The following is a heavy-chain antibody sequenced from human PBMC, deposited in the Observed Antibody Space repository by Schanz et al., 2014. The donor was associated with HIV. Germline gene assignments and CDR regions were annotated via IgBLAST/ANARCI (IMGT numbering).Heavy chain of an antibody. CDR1: GYSFTGYY. Sequence: QVQLEQSGAEVKKPGASVKVSCKASGYSFTGYYIHWVRQATGQGLEWMGWMNPNSGVTEDAQKFQGRVTMTRDTSISTAYMEVSRLRSDDTAVYYCARDRGSISWMGRAFDIWGQGTMVTVSS. CDR2: MNPNSGVT. V-gene: IGHV1-2*02. J-gene: IGHJ3*02. CDR3: ARDRGSISWMGRAFDI. D-gene: IGHD2-2*01.